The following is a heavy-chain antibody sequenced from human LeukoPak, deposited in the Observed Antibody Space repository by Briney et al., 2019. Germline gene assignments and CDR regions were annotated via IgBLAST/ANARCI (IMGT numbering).Heavy chain of an antibody. CDR1: GYTFTSYG. Sequence: ASVKVSCKASGYTFTSYGISWVRQAPGQELEWMGCISAYNGNTNYAQKLQGRVTMTTDTSTSTAYMALRSLRSDDTAVYYCARGVPNPDIVVVFGAFDIWGQGTMVTVSS. J-gene: IGHJ3*02. CDR3: ARGVPNPDIVVVFGAFDI. CDR2: ISAYNGNT. V-gene: IGHV1-18*04. D-gene: IGHD2-2*01.